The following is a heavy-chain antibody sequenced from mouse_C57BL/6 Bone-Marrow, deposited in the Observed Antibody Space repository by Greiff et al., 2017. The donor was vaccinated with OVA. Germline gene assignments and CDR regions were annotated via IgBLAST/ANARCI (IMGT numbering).Heavy chain of an antibody. CDR2: ILPGSGST. CDR3: ASAFGSTVVADWWFDF. CDR1: GYTFTGYW. Sequence: VQLQQSGAELMKPGASVKLSCKATGYTFTGYWIEWVKQRPGHGLEWIGEILPGSGSTNYNEKFKGKATFTADTSSNTAYMQLSILTTEDSGIYYCASAFGSTVVADWWFDFWGTGTTVTVSS. D-gene: IGHD1-1*01. V-gene: IGHV1-9*01. J-gene: IGHJ1*03.